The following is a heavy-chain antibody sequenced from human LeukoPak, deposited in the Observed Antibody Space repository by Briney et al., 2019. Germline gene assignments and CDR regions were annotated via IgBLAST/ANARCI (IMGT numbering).Heavy chain of an antibody. CDR1: GGSFSGYY. CDR3: ARVDRAISTTGTLGD. V-gene: IGHV4-34*01. J-gene: IGHJ4*02. D-gene: IGHD6-13*01. CDR2: INHSGST. Sequence: SETLSLTCAVYGGSFSGYYWSWIRQPPGKGLEWIGEINHSGSTNYNPSLKSRVTISVDTSKNQFSLQLNSVTPENTAVYYCARVDRAISTTGTLGDWGQGTLVTVSS.